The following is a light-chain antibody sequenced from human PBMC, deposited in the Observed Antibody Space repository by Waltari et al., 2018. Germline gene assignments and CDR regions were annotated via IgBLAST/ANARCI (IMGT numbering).Light chain of an antibody. J-gene: IGLJ2*01. Sequence: QSALTQPASVSGSPGQSITISCTGTSSDVGGYNYVSWYQQHPGKAPTLMIYDVSKRPSGVSNRFSGSKSGNTASLTISGLQAEDEADYYCRSYTRSSTLVFGGGTKLTVL. CDR3: RSYTRSSTLV. V-gene: IGLV2-14*01. CDR1: SSDVGGYNY. CDR2: DVS.